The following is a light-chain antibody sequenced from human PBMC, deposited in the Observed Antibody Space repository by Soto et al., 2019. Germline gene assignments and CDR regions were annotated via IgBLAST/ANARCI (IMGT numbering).Light chain of an antibody. Sequence: DIQMTQSPSSLSASVGERVTITCRASQGIRNDLAWYQQKPGKAPKRLIYDATSLQSGVPSRFSGSGSGTEFTLTISSLQPEDFATYYCLQHNNYPPITFGQGTRLEIK. CDR1: QGIRND. CDR2: DAT. V-gene: IGKV1-17*01. CDR3: LQHNNYPPIT. J-gene: IGKJ5*01.